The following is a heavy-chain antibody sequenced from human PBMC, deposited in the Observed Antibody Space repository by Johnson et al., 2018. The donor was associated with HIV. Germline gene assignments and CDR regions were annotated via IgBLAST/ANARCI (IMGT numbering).Heavy chain of an antibody. J-gene: IGHJ3*02. CDR2: ISWDGGST. CDR3: AKAIAAAGEDAFDI. D-gene: IGHD6-13*01. CDR1: GFTFSSYG. Sequence: EVQLVESGGGLVQPGGSLRLSCAASGFTFSSYGMHWVRQAPGKGLEWVSLISWDGGSTYYADSVKGRFTISRDNSKNSLYLQMNSLRAEDTALYYCAKAIAAAGEDAFDIWGQGTMVTVSS. V-gene: IGHV3-43D*04.